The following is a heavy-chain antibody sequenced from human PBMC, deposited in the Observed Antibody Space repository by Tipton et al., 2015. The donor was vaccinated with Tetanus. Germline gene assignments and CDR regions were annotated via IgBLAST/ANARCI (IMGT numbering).Heavy chain of an antibody. J-gene: IGHJ4*02. CDR1: GFSFRDYG. CDR3: VRDLAGDFCY. D-gene: IGHD2-15*01. V-gene: IGHV3-30*03. Sequence: SLRLSCAASGFSFRDYGMHWVRQAPGKGLEWVAFISYDGSDRFYADSVKGRFTISRDNSKNTLYLEMNSLRPEDTAFYYCVRDLAGDFCYWGQGTLVLVSS. CDR2: ISYDGSDR.